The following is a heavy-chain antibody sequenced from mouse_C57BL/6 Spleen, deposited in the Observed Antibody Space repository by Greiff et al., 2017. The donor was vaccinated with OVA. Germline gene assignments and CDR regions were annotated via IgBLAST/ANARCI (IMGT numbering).Heavy chain of an antibody. CDR1: GYTFTDYE. J-gene: IGHJ1*03. V-gene: IGHV1-15*01. D-gene: IGHD1-1*01. CDR3: TREGITTVVGDWYFDV. CDR2: IDPETGGT. Sequence: QVQLKESGAELVRPGASVTLSCKASGYTFTDYEMHWVKQTPVHGLEWIGAIDPETGGTAYNQKFKGKAILTADKSSSTAYMELRSLTSEDSAVYYCTREGITTVVGDWYFDVWGTGTTVTVSS.